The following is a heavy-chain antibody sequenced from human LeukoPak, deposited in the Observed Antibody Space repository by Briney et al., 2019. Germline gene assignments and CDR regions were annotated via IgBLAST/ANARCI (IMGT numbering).Heavy chain of an antibody. CDR1: GVSISSYY. J-gene: IGHJ4*02. Sequence: ETLSLTCTVSGVSISSYYWSWIRQPAGKGLEWMGRIHTSGSTNYNPSLKSRVTMSVDTSKNQFSLKLSSVTAADTAVYYCARDTYYYDSSGYFSLDYRGQGTLVTVSS. V-gene: IGHV4-4*07. CDR3: ARDTYYYDSSGYFSLDY. CDR2: IHTSGST. D-gene: IGHD3-22*01.